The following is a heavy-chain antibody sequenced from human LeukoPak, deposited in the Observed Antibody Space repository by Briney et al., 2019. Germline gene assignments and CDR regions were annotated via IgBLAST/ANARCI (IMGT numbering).Heavy chain of an antibody. V-gene: IGHV3-21*01. CDR2: ISSSSSYI. CDR1: GFTFSSYS. CDR3: ARAVDTAMVTLASGY. Sequence: GGTLRLSCAASGFTFSSYSMKWVRQAPGKGLEEGSSISSSSSYIYYADSVKGRFTISRDNAKNSLYLQMNSLRAEDTAVYYCARAVDTAMVTLASGYWGQGTLVTVSS. J-gene: IGHJ4*02. D-gene: IGHD5-18*01.